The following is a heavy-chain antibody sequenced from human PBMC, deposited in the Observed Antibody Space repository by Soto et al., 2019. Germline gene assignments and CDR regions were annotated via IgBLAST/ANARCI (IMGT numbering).Heavy chain of an antibody. CDR3: ARAIDYDILTGYPAPPDV. CDR2: IGTAGDT. V-gene: IGHV3-13*04. Sequence: GGSLRLSCAASGFTFSSYDMHWVRQATGKGLEWVSAIGTAGDTYYPGSVKGRFTISRENAKNSLYLQMNSLRAGDTAVYYCARAIDYDILTGYPAPPDVWGQGTLVTVSS. J-gene: IGHJ4*02. CDR1: GFTFSSYD. D-gene: IGHD3-9*01.